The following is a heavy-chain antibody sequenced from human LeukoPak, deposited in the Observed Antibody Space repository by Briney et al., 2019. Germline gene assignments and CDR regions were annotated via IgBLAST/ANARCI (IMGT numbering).Heavy chain of an antibody. CDR3: AKAQIVVVPAATYYFDY. CDR1: GFTFSSYA. V-gene: IGHV3-23*01. Sequence: QAGGSLRLSCAASGFTFSSYAMSWVRQAPGKGLEWVSAISGSGGSTYYVDSVKGRFTISRDNSKNTLYLQMNSLRAEDTAVYYCAKAQIVVVPAATYYFDYWGQGTLVTVSS. D-gene: IGHD2-2*01. CDR2: ISGSGGST. J-gene: IGHJ4*02.